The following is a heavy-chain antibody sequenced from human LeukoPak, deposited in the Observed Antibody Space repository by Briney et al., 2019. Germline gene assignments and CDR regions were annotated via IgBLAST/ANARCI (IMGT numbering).Heavy chain of an antibody. CDR3: VLSGSGSYYAFDI. Sequence: PSETLSLTCAVYGGSFSGYYWSWIRQPPGKGLEWIGEINHSGSTNYNPSLKSRVTISVDTSKNQFSLKLSSVTAADTAVYYCVLSGSGSYYAFDIWGQGTMVTVSS. V-gene: IGHV4-34*01. D-gene: IGHD3-10*01. CDR1: GGSFSGYY. CDR2: INHSGST. J-gene: IGHJ3*02.